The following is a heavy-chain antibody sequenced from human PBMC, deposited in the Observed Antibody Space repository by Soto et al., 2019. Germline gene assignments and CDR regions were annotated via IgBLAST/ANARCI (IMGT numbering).Heavy chain of an antibody. J-gene: IGHJ6*02. V-gene: IGHV1-18*04. CDR3: ARGVAILPDYYYHGMDV. CDR1: GYTFTNFH. Sequence: QGQLVQSGGEMRRPGASVKVSCRASGYTFTNFHITWLRQVPGQGPEWMGWISPYNGKTDYEQKLQGRVTMTTDTSTRTVFMELRSLRSDDTAVYYCARGVAILPDYYYHGMDVWGQGTPVTVS. CDR2: ISPYNGKT. D-gene: IGHD1-26*01.